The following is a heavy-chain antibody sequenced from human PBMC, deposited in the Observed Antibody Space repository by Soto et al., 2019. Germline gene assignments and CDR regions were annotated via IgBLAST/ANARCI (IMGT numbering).Heavy chain of an antibody. CDR1: CDSVSRHY. D-gene: IGHD3-10*01. Sequence: SETLSLTGTASCDSVSRHYCNWIRQTPGKGLEWIGYIYNSGSTNYNPSLKSRVTISVDTSKNQFSLTLTSVTAADTAVYYCARAPTYSYGSGTPYYFYAMDVWGQGTTVTVSS. CDR2: IYNSGST. J-gene: IGHJ6*02. V-gene: IGHV4-59*02. CDR3: ARAPTYSYGSGTPYYFYAMDV.